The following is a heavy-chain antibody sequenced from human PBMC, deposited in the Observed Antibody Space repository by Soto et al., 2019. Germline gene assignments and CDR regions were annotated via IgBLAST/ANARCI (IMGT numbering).Heavy chain of an antibody. Sequence: SETLSLTCAVYGGSFSGYYWSWIRQPPGKGLEWIGEINHSGSTNYNPSLKSRVTISVDTSKNQFSLKLSSVTAADTAVYYCARDFKDSGYDSSVYYGMDVWGQGTTVTVSS. J-gene: IGHJ6*02. CDR2: INHSGST. D-gene: IGHD5-12*01. CDR3: ARDFKDSGYDSSVYYGMDV. V-gene: IGHV4-34*01. CDR1: GGSFSGYY.